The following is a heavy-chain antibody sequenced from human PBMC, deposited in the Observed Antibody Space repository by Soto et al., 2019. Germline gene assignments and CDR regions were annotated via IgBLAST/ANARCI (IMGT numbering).Heavy chain of an antibody. J-gene: IGHJ4*02. V-gene: IGHV3-23*01. CDR1: GXTFSDHW. Sequence: GSLRLSCTASGXTFSDHWMHWVRQAPGKGLEWVASISGSVGSTFYADSVKGRFTISRDNYLNTLDLQMNSLRAEDTAVYYCAKDRTIASRTFDSWGQGALGTVSS. D-gene: IGHD6-6*01. CDR2: ISGSVGST. CDR3: AKDRTIASRTFDS.